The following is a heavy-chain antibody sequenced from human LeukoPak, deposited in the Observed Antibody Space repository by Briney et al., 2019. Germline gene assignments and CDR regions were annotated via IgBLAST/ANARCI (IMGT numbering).Heavy chain of an antibody. Sequence: SVKVSCKASGGTFSSYAISWVRQAPGQGLEWMGGIIPIFGTANYAQKFQGRVTITADESTSTAYMELSSLRSEDTAVYYCARDGYNYYAFDIWGQGTMVTVSS. CDR2: IIPIFGTA. CDR1: GGTFSSYA. V-gene: IGHV1-69*13. J-gene: IGHJ3*02. CDR3: ARDGYNYYAFDI. D-gene: IGHD5-24*01.